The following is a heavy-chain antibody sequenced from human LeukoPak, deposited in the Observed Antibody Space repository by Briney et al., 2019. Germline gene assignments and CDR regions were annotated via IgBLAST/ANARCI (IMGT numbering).Heavy chain of an antibody. CDR3: AKRNCSGTNCYPLDS. CDR1: GLTFSVSG. V-gene: IGHV3-23*01. D-gene: IGHD2-15*01. CDR2: ITTSGDST. Sequence: GGSLRLSCAAPGLTFSVSGMHWVRQAPGKGLEWVSAITTSGDSTYYADSVKGRFTISRDNSKNTLYLQMNSLRAEDTAIYFCAKRNCSGTNCYPLDSWGRGTLVTVSS. J-gene: IGHJ4*02.